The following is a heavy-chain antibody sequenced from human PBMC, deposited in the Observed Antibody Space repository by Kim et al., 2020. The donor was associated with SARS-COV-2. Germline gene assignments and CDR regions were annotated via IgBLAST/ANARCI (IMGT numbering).Heavy chain of an antibody. CDR1: GFTVNNKN. CDR2: ICGSGRT. D-gene: IGHD3-22*01. V-gene: IGHV3-66*03. J-gene: IGHJ5*02. Sequence: GGSLRLSCAASGFTVNNKNMTWVRQAPTKGLEWVSIICGSGRTYYEDSVKGRFTISRDNSNNTLYLQMNNLRPADTAGYYCARETWDGSGLYYGDWFDPWGQGTLGTVPS. CDR3: ARETWDGSGLYYGDWFDP.